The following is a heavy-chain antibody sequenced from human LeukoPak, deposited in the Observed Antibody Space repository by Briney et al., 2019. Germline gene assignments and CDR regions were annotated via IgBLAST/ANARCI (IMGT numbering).Heavy chain of an antibody. J-gene: IGHJ5*02. V-gene: IGHV1-18*01. CDR2: ISAYNGNT. CDR1: GYTFTSYG. D-gene: IGHD3-22*01. CDR3: ARGDYYDSSGYNNWFDP. Sequence: GASVKVSCKASGYTFTSYGISWVRQGPGRGLEWMGWISAYNGNTNYAQKLQGRVTMTTDTSTSTAYMELRSLRSDDTAVYYCARGDYYDSSGYNNWFDPWGQGTLVTVSS.